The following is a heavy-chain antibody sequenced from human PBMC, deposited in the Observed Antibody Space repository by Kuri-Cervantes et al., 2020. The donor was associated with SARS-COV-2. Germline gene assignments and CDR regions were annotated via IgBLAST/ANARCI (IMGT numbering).Heavy chain of an antibody. Sequence: ASVKVSCKASGYTFTGYYMHWVRQAPGQGLEWLGWINPNSGGTNYAQKFQGCATMTRDTSISTAYMELSRLRSDDTAVYYCARGLSWTYGGAFDIWGQGAMVTGSS. V-gene: IGHV1-2*04. CDR1: GYTFTGYY. CDR3: ARGLSWTYGGAFDI. CDR2: INPNSGGT. J-gene: IGHJ3*02. D-gene: IGHD3/OR15-3a*01.